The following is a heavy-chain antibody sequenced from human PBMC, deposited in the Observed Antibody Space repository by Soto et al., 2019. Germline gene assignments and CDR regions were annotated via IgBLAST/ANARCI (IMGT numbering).Heavy chain of an antibody. CDR2: LSAYNGNT. D-gene: IGHD3-10*01. V-gene: IGHV1-18*04. Sequence: ASVKVSCKASGYTFTSYGISWVRPAPGQGLEWMGWLSAYNGNTNYAQKLQGRVTMTTDTSNSTAYVELRSLRSDDTAVYYCARDGSGFGERTNYYYYCMDVGCQGTTVTVSS. CDR3: ARDGSGFGERTNYYYYCMDV. CDR1: GYTFTSYG. J-gene: IGHJ6*02.